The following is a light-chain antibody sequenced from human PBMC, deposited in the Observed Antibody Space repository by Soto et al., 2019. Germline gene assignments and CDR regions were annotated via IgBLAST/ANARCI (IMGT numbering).Light chain of an antibody. V-gene: IGLV2-11*01. J-gene: IGLJ1*01. CDR2: NVI. Sequence: QSVLTQPRSVSGSPGQSVTISCTGTSSDVGGYNFVSWYQHHPGKAPKLMISNVIQRPSGVPDRFSASKSGNTASLTISGLQAEEEADYYCCSYAGSYTYVFGTGTKLTVL. CDR1: SSDVGGYNF. CDR3: CSYAGSYTYV.